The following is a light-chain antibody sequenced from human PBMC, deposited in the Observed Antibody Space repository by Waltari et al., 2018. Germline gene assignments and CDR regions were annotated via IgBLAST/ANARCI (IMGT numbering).Light chain of an antibody. Sequence: EIVLTQSPATLSLSPGERAPLSCRASQSVRRHLAWYPQKPGQAPRLLIFDASNTAPGIPARFSGWGSGTDFSLTISSLEPEDSAVYYCQQRSNWPSVTFGGGTKVEIK. CDR2: DAS. CDR1: QSVRRH. V-gene: IGKV3-11*01. J-gene: IGKJ4*01. CDR3: QQRSNWPSVT.